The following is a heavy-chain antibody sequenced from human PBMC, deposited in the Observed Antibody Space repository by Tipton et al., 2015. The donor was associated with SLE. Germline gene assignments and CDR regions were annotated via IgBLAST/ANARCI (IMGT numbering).Heavy chain of an antibody. CDR1: GGSFSGYY. D-gene: IGHD1-26*01. CDR2: INHSGST. V-gene: IGHV4-34*01. Sequence: TLSLTCAVYGGSFSGYYWSWIRQPPGKGLEWIGEINHSGSTNYNPSLKSRVTISVDKSKNQFSLKLSSVTAADTAVYYCARGWVGATNTDHDAFDIWGQGTMVTVSS. J-gene: IGHJ3*02. CDR3: ARGWVGATNTDHDAFDI.